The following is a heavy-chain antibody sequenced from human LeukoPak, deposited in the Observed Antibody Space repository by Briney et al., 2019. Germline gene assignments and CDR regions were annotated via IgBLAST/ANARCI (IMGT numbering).Heavy chain of an antibody. V-gene: IGHV3-21*01. J-gene: IGHJ1*01. CDR3: ARGALSGYSSSRYFQH. Sequence: GGSVRLSCAASGFTFSSYSMNWVRQAPGKGLEWVSSISSSSSYIYYADSVKGRFTISRDNAKNSLYLQMNSLRAEDTAVYYCARGALSGYSSSRYFQHWGQGTLVTVSS. D-gene: IGHD6-13*01. CDR2: ISSSSSYI. CDR1: GFTFSSYS.